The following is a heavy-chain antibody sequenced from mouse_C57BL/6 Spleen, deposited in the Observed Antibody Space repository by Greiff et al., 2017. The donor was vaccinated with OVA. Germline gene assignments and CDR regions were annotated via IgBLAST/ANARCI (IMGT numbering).Heavy chain of an antibody. D-gene: IGHD2-4*01. CDR1: GYTFTSHW. J-gene: IGHJ2*01. CDR2: IFPGRGST. Sequence: VKVVESGPELVRPGASVKISCKAPGYTFTSHWMQWVRPRPGQGLEWIGEIFPGRGSTYYNEKFKGKATLTVDTSSSTAYMQLSSLTSEDSAVYFCAIYDYAYYFDYWGQGTTLTVSS. CDR3: AIYDYAYYFDY. V-gene: IGHV1-56*01.